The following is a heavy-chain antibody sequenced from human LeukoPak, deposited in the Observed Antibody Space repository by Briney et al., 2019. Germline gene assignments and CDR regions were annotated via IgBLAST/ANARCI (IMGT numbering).Heavy chain of an antibody. CDR1: GYSFTTYR. J-gene: IGHJ3*02. CDR3: ARHSVTGTASFYAFNI. Sequence: GESLKISCKGSGYSFTTYRIGRVRQMPGKGLEWMGIIYPADSDTRYSPSFQGQVTISADKSISTAYLQWSSLKASDTAIYYCARHSVTGTASFYAFNIWGQGTVVTVSS. D-gene: IGHD1-7*01. CDR2: IYPADSDT. V-gene: IGHV5-51*01.